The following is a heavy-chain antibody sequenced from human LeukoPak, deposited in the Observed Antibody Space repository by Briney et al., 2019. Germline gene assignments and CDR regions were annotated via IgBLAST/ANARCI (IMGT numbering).Heavy chain of an antibody. J-gene: IGHJ4*02. CDR1: GYTLTELS. CDR2: FDPEDGET. Sequence: GASVKVSCKVSGYTLTELSMHWVRQAPGKGLEWMGGFDPEDGETIYAQKFQGRVTMTEDTSTDTAYMELSSLRSEDTAVYYCATGRFLYSSSGFDYWGQGTLVTVSS. CDR3: ATGRFLYSSSGFDY. V-gene: IGHV1-24*01. D-gene: IGHD6-6*01.